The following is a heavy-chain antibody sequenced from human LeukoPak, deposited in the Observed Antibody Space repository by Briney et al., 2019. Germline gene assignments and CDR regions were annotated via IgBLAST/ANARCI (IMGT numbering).Heavy chain of an antibody. V-gene: IGHV4-34*01. D-gene: IGHD2-15*01. CDR3: ARGKGDIVVVVAARTSTHFDY. J-gene: IGHJ4*02. CDR1: GGSFSGYY. CDR2: INHSGST. Sequence: PSETLSLTCAVYGGSFSGYYWSWIRQPPGKGLEWIGEINHSGSTNYNPSLKSRVTISVDTSKNQFSLKLSSVTAAGTAVYYCARGKGDIVVVVAARTSTHFDYWGQGTLVTVSS.